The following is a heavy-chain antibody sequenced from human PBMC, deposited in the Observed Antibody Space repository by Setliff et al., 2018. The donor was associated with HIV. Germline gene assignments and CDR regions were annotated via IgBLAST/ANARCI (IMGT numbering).Heavy chain of an antibody. V-gene: IGHV3-21*01. CDR1: GFTFSSYS. CDR3: ARGPLSNSWYNWFDP. D-gene: IGHD6-13*01. CDR2: ISSSSSYI. Sequence: GGSLRLSCAASGFTFSSYSMNWVRQAPGKGLEWVSSISSSSSYIYYADSVKGQFTISRDNAKNSLYLQMNSLRAEDTAVYYCARGPLSNSWYNWFDPWGQGTLVTVSS. J-gene: IGHJ5*02.